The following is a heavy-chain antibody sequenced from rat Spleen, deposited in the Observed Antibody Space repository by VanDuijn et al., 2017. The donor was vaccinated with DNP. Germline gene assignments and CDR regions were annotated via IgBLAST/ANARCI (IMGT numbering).Heavy chain of an antibody. CDR3: TGGYTTAPDY. J-gene: IGHJ2*01. CDR1: GFSLTTYG. D-gene: IGHD1-6*01. Sequence: QVQLKESGPGLVQPSQTLSLTCTVSGFSLTTYGVSWVRQPPGKGLEWIAAISSGGSTYCHSALKSRLSISRDTSKSQVFLKIKRLQTEDTAIYFCTGGYTTAPDYWGQGVMVTVSS. V-gene: IGHV2S12*01. CDR2: ISSGGST.